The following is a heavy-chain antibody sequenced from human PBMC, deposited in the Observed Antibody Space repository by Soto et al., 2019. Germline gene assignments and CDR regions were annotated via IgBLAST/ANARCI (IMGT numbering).Heavy chain of an antibody. D-gene: IGHD3-3*01. CDR1: GGSISSGDYY. CDR3: ARVGYDFWSGYYTGPFDY. CDR2: IYYSGST. Sequence: QVQLQESGPGLVKPSQTLSLTCTVSGGSISSGDYYWSWIRQPPGKGLEWIGYIYYSGSTYYNPSLKSRVTISVDTSKNQFSLKLSSVTAADTAVYYCARVGYDFWSGYYTGPFDYWGQGTLVTVSS. V-gene: IGHV4-30-4*01. J-gene: IGHJ4*02.